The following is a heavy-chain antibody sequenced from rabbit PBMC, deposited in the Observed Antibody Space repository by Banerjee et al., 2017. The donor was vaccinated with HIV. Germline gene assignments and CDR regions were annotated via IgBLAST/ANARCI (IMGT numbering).Heavy chain of an antibody. Sequence: QEQLVESGGGLVQPEGSLTLTCTASGFSFSNKAVMCWVRQAPGKGLEWIACINALTGKAVYATWAKGRFTFSKTSSTTVTLQMTSLTAADTATYFCARDSAGVIGWNFGWWGPGTLVTVS. CDR1: GFSFSNKAV. CDR2: INALTGKA. D-gene: IGHD1-1*01. V-gene: IGHV1S45*01. J-gene: IGHJ4*01. CDR3: ARDSAGVIGWNFGW.